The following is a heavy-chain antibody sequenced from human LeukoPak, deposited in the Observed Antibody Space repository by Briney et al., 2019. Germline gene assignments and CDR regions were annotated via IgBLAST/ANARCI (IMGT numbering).Heavy chain of an antibody. V-gene: IGHV3-21*01. Sequence: GGSLRLSCAASGFTFSSYSMNWVRQAPGKGLEWVSSISSSSSYIYYADSVKGRLTIFRDNSKNTLYLQMNSLRAEDTAVYYCAKDIVVVEYYFDYWGQGTLVTVSS. CDR3: AKDIVVVEYYFDY. CDR2: ISSSSSYI. D-gene: IGHD2-2*01. CDR1: GFTFSSYS. J-gene: IGHJ4*02.